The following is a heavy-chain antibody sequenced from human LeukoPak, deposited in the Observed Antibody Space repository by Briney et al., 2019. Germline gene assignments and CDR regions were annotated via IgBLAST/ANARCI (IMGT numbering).Heavy chain of an antibody. V-gene: IGHV3-66*01. Sequence: TGGSLRLSCAASGFTVSSNYMSWVRQAPGKGLEWVSVIYSGGSTYYADSVKGRFTISRDNSKNTLYLQMNSLRAEDTAVYYCARAPDDCSSTSCPFDYWGQGTLVTVSS. CDR3: ARAPDDCSSTSCPFDY. CDR1: GFTVSSNY. CDR2: IYSGGST. D-gene: IGHD2-2*01. J-gene: IGHJ4*02.